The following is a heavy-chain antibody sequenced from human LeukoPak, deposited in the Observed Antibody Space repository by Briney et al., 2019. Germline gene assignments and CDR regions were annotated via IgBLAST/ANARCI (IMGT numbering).Heavy chain of an antibody. CDR3: ARGQHFRVYDSSDYHPY. V-gene: IGHV1-18*01. CDR1: GYTFTSYG. J-gene: IGHJ4*02. D-gene: IGHD3-22*01. CDR2: ISGYNGNT. Sequence: ASVKVSCKASGYTFTSYGISWVRQAPGQGLEWMGWISGYNGNTNYAQKLQGRVTMTIDTSTSTAYMELRSLRSDDTAVYYCARGQHFRVYDSSDYHPYWGQGTLVTVSS.